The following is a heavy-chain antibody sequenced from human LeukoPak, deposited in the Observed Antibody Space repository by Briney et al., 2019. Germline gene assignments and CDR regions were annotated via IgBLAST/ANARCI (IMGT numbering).Heavy chain of an antibody. CDR1: GYTFTGYY. V-gene: IGHV1-18*04. D-gene: IGHD6-13*01. J-gene: IGHJ4*02. CDR2: ISAYNGNT. Sequence: ASVKVSCKASGYTFTGYYMHWVRQAPGQGLEWMGWISAYNGNTNYAQKLQGRVTMTTDTSTSTAYMELRSLRSDDTAVYYCARDEIGIAAAGLDYWGQGTLVTVSS. CDR3: ARDEIGIAAAGLDY.